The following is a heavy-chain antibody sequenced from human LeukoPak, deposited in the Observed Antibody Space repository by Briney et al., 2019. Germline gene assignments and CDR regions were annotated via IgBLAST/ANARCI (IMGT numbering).Heavy chain of an antibody. V-gene: IGHV3-11*01. D-gene: IGHD6-6*01. J-gene: IGHJ3*02. CDR1: GLTFSDYY. CDR2: ITTSGSTI. CDR3: AGGAARRDDAFAI. Sequence: RTGGSLRLSCAASGLTFSDYYMSWIRQAPGKGLEWVSFITTSGSTIYYADSVKGRFTISRDNAKNSLYLQMNSLRAEDTAVYYCAGGAARRDDAFAIWGQGTMVTVSS.